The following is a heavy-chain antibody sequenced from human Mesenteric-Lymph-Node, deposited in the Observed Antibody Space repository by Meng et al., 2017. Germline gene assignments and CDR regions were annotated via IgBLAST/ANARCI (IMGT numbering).Heavy chain of an antibody. CDR3: TGADIAAAGTGGY. CDR2: ISGYSGNT. V-gene: IGHV1-18*01. D-gene: IGHD6-13*01. J-gene: IGHJ4*02. Sequence: QVQLVQSGAEVKKPGASVKVSCKATGYTFSNYGISWVRQAPGQGLEWMGWISGYSGNTKYAQKLQGRVTMTTDTSTNTAYMELRSLRSDDTAVYYCTGADIAAAGTGGYWGQGTLVTVSS. CDR1: GYTFSNYG.